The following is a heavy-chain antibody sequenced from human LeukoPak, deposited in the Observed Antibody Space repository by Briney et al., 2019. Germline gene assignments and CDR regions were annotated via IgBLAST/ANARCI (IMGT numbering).Heavy chain of an antibody. CDR3: ARDAVDTANAV. CDR2: IKQDGSEK. Sequence: GGSLRLSCAASGFTFSRYWMSWVRQVPRKGLEWVANIKQDGSEKYYVDSVKGRFTISRDNAKNSLYLQMNSLRAEDTAVYYCARDAVDTANAVWGQGTTVTVSS. CDR1: GFTFSRYW. V-gene: IGHV3-7*01. D-gene: IGHD5-18*01. J-gene: IGHJ6*02.